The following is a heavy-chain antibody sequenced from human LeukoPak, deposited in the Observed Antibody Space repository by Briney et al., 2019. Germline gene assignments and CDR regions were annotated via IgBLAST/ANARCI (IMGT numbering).Heavy chain of an antibody. CDR2: IIPIFSTT. D-gene: IGHD6-13*01. J-gene: IGHJ3*02. Sequence: SVKVSCKASGDIFSSYAISWVRQAPGQGLEWMGGIIPIFSTTNYAQKFQGRVTITADESTSTAYMELSSLRSEDTAVYYCVRWGHSDIWNLGLYAFDIWGQGTMVTVSS. CDR3: VRWGHSDIWNLGLYAFDI. CDR1: GDIFSSYA. V-gene: IGHV1-69*13.